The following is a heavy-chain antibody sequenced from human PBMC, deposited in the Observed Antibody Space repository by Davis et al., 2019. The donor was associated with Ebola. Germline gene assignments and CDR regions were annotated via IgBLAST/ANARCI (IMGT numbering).Heavy chain of an antibody. J-gene: IGHJ4*02. CDR3: ARSGITSWPHFDY. CDR2: FTGNSGST. V-gene: IGHV3-23*01. CDR1: GFTFSSYA. D-gene: IGHD2-2*01. Sequence: GESLKISCAASGFTFSSYAMSWVRQAPGKGLEWVSTFTGNSGSTYHANSVRDRFVISRDDSKSTLFLQITSLSPEDPAVYYCARSGITSWPHFDYWGQGALVTVSS.